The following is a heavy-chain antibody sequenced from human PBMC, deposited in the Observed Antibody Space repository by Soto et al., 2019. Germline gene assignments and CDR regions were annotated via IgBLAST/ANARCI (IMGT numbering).Heavy chain of an antibody. CDR1: GFTPIRAW. V-gene: IGHV3-7*03. D-gene: IGHD3-22*01. Sequence: XGSLGLSCAASGFTPIRAWTSGVRQAAGKGREWVANIKQNGSEKYYVDSVKGRFTISRDNAKNSLYLQMNSLRAEDTAVYYRARSTYYYDSSDYAFDIWGQGTMVTV. CDR2: IKQNGSEK. CDR3: ARSTYYYDSSDYAFDI. J-gene: IGHJ3*02.